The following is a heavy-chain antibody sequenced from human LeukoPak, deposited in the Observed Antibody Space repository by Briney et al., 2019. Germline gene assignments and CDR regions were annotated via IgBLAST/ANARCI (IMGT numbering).Heavy chain of an antibody. Sequence: AISASGGSANYADSVAGRFTLFRDNSRNTLYLQMNSLRAEDTAVYYCAKEAYDFWSGGRHYFDYWGQGTLVTVSS. V-gene: IGHV3-23*01. D-gene: IGHD3-3*01. CDR2: ISASGGSA. J-gene: IGHJ4*02. CDR3: AKEAYDFWSGGRHYFDY.